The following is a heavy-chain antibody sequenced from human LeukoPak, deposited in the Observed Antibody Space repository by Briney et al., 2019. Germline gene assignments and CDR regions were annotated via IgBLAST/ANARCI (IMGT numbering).Heavy chain of an antibody. J-gene: IGHJ4*02. CDR3: TRALRYFDWLPFD. D-gene: IGHD3-9*01. Sequence: GGSLRLSCTASGFTFGDYAMSWVRQAPGKGLEWVGFIRSKAYGGTTEYAASVKGRFTISRDDSKSIAYLQMNSLKTEDTAVYYCTRALRYFDWLPFDWGQGTLVTVSS. V-gene: IGHV3-49*04. CDR1: GFTFGDYA. CDR2: IRSKAYGGTT.